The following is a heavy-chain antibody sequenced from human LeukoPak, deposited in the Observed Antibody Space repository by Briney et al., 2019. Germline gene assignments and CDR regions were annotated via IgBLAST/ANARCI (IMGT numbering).Heavy chain of an antibody. Sequence: AGGSLGLSCAASGFTVSSNYMSWVRQAPGKGLEWVSVIYSGGSTYYADSVKGRFTISRDNSKNTLYLQMNSLRAEDTAVYYCATPGGIVGDALGESGDAFDIWGQGTMVTVSS. J-gene: IGHJ3*02. CDR1: GFTVSSNY. D-gene: IGHD1-26*01. V-gene: IGHV3-66*01. CDR3: ATPGGIVGDALGESGDAFDI. CDR2: IYSGGST.